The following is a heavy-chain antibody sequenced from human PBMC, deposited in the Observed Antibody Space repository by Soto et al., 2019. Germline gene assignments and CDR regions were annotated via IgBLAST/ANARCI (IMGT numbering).Heavy chain of an antibody. D-gene: IGHD3-10*01. Sequence: GGSLRLSCAASGFTFSSYAMHWVRQAPGKGLEYVSAISSNGGSTYYANSVKGRFTISRDNSKNTLYLQMGSLRAEGMAVYYCASSFRSNNWFGELFRYYYYYYYMDVWGKGTTVTVSS. V-gene: IGHV3-64*01. CDR3: ASSFRSNNWFGELFRYYYYYYYMDV. CDR2: ISSNGGST. CDR1: GFTFSSYA. J-gene: IGHJ6*03.